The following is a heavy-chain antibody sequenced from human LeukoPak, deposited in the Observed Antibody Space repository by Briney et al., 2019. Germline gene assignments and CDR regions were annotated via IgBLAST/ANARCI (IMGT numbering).Heavy chain of an antibody. D-gene: IGHD3-10*01. CDR3: AKGVRGVIIMPFDY. V-gene: IGHV3-66*01. Sequence: GGSLRLSCAASGFTVSSNYMSWVRQAPGKGLEWVSVIYSGGSTYYADSVKGRFTISRDNSKNTLYLQMNSLRAEDTAVYYCAKGVRGVIIMPFDYWGQGTLVTVSS. CDR1: GFTVSSNY. J-gene: IGHJ4*02. CDR2: IYSGGST.